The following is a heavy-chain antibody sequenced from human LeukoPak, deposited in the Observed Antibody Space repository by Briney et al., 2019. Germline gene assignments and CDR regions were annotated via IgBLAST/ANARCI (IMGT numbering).Heavy chain of an antibody. CDR1: GFNFNIFG. D-gene: IGHD3-22*01. Sequence: GGSLRLSCTAYGFNFNIFGMYWVRQAPGKGLEWVGFIRNDGTHEKYGDSVKGRFTIFRDNSKNTLYLLMNSVRSEDTAVYYCAKDPENNGYSDGSFDYWGQGTLVSVSS. J-gene: IGHJ4*02. CDR3: AKDPENNGYSDGSFDY. V-gene: IGHV3-30*02. CDR2: IRNDGTHE.